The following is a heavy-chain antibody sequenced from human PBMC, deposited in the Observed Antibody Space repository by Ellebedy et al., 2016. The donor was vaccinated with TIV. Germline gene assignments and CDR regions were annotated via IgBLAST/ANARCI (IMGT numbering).Heavy chain of an antibody. D-gene: IGHD3-10*01. V-gene: IGHV5-51*01. CDR2: IYPGDSDT. Sequence: GESLKISCKGSGYSFTSYWIGWVRQMPGKGLEWMGIIYPGDSDTRYSPSFQGQVTISADKSISTAYLQWCSLKASDTAMYYCATSPRGLWFGELLVPNWYFDLWGRGTLVTVSS. CDR1: GYSFTSYW. CDR3: ATSPRGLWFGELLVPNWYFDL. J-gene: IGHJ2*01.